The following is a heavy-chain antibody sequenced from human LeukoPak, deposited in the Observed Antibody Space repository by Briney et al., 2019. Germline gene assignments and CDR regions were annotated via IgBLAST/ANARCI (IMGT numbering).Heavy chain of an antibody. J-gene: IGHJ4*02. CDR1: GGSISSGSYY. CDR2: IYTSGST. CDR3: AREIWEEIIDY. V-gene: IGHV4-61*02. Sequence: SETLSLTCTVSGGSISSGSYYWSWARQPAGKGLEWIGRIYTSGSTNYNPSLKSRVTISVDTSKNQFSLKLSSVTAADTAVYYCAREIWEEIIDYWGQGTLVTVSS. D-gene: IGHD1-26*01.